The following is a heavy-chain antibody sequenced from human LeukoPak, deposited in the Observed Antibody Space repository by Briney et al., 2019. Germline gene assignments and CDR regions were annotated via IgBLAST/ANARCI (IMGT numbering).Heavy chain of an antibody. Sequence: GESLKSSVKRSGYSFTSNWIGWLRQMPGKGLEWTGIISLGDSDTSNSPSFQGQVTISADKSISTAYLQWSSLKASDTTMYYCARSSDSSGYYYVPIDYWGQGTLVTVSS. CDR1: GYSFTSNW. J-gene: IGHJ4*02. CDR2: ISLGDSDT. CDR3: ARSSDSSGYYYVPIDY. V-gene: IGHV5-51*01. D-gene: IGHD3-22*01.